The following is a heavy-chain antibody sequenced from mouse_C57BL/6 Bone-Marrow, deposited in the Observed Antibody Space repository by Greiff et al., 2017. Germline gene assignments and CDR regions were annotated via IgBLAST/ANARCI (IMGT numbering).Heavy chain of an antibody. J-gene: IGHJ2*01. D-gene: IGHD2-1*01. CDR1: GYTFTSYW. CDR2: IDPSDSDT. V-gene: IGHV1-52*01. Sequence: QVQLQQPGAELVRPGSSVKLSCKASGYTFTSYWMHWVKQRPRQGLEWIGKIDPSDSDTNYNQKFKGKDTLTVDKSSSTAYMQLRSRTSEDSAVXYCGREGVYDGFDYWGQGTTLTVSS. CDR3: GREGVYDGFDY.